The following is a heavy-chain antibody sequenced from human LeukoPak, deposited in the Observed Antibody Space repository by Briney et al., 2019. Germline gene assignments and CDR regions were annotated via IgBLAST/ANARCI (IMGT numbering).Heavy chain of an antibody. D-gene: IGHD2-15*01. Sequence: PGGSLRLSCAASGFTFSTYPMNWVRQAPGKGLEWVSSISSRSTYIYYADSVKGRFTISRDNAKNSLYLQMNSLRAEDTAVYYCARDRGPLGYCSGGSCYSGDYYYGMDVWGQGTTVTVSS. J-gene: IGHJ6*02. CDR1: GFTFSTYP. CDR3: ARDRGPLGYCSGGSCYSGDYYYGMDV. CDR2: ISSRSTYI. V-gene: IGHV3-21*01.